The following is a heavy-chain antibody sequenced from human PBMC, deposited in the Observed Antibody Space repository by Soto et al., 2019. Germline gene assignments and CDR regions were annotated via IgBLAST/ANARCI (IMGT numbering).Heavy chain of an antibody. Sequence: SETLSLTCTVSGGSISSYYWSWIRQPPGKGLEWIGYIYYSGSTNYNPSLKSRVTISVDTSKNQFSLKLSSVTAADTAVYYCATTTVGDDAFDIWGHGTMVTVSS. CDR1: GGSISSYY. CDR3: ATTTVGDDAFDI. J-gene: IGHJ3*02. CDR2: IYYSGST. V-gene: IGHV4-59*01. D-gene: IGHD4-17*01.